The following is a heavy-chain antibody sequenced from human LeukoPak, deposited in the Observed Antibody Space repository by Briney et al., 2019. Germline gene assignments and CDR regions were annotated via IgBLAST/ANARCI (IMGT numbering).Heavy chain of an antibody. CDR2: IYYSGST. CDR1: GGSISSSSYY. D-gene: IGHD3-10*01. V-gene: IGHV4-39*07. Sequence: SETLSLTCTVSGGSISSSSYYWGWIRQPPGKGLEWIGSIYYSGSTYYNPSLKSRVTISVDTSKNQFSLKLSSVTAADTAVYYWAREGRDGDFDYWGQGTLVTVSS. J-gene: IGHJ4*02. CDR3: AREGRDGDFDY.